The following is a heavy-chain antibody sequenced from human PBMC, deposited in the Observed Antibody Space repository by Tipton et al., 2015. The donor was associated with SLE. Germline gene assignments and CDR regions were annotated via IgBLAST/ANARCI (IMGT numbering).Heavy chain of an antibody. CDR3: ARGWYSRNWEWWFDP. CDR2: IFYSGST. CDR1: GDSLSCQS. J-gene: IGHJ5*02. Sequence: TLSLTCTVSGDSLSCQSWSWFRQPPGKGLEWVGYIFYSGSTNYSPSLKSRVTISLDTFQNHFSLKLSSVTAADTAVYYCARGWYSRNWEWWFDPWGQGTLVTVSS. V-gene: IGHV4-59*11. D-gene: IGHD6-13*01.